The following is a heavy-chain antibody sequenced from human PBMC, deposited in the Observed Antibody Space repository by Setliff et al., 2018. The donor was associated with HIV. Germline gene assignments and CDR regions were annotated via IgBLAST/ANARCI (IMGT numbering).Heavy chain of an antibody. J-gene: IGHJ4*01. CDR3: ATLRWLRSKHSDY. CDR1: GGSITNSNYY. Sequence: PSETLSLTCTVSGGSITNSNYYWGWFRQPPGKGLTWIGAIYYSENTYYNPSLKSRVTMSVDTSKNQFSLTLRSVTAADTVVYFCATLRWLRSKHSDYWGQGILVTVSS. D-gene: IGHD5-12*01. V-gene: IGHV4-39*01. CDR2: IYYSENT.